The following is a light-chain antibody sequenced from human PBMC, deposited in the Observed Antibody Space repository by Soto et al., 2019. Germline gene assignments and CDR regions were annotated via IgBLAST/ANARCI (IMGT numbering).Light chain of an antibody. CDR1: VSDVGGYTY. CDR3: SSYTSSSTYV. CDR2: EVS. J-gene: IGLJ1*01. Sequence: VLTQPASVSGSPGQSITISCTGTVSDVGGYTYVSWYQQCPGRVPKLMIYEVSYRPSGVSNRFSGSKSGNTASLTISGLQAEDEADYYCSSYTSSSTYVFGTGTKVTVL. V-gene: IGLV2-14*01.